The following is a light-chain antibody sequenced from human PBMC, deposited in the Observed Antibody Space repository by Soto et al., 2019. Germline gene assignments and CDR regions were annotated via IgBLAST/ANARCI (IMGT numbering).Light chain of an antibody. CDR2: KAS. J-gene: IGKJ1*01. CDR3: QQYDTYPWT. CDR1: QNINKR. V-gene: IGKV1-5*03. Sequence: DIQMTQSPSTLSASVGDRVTITCRASQNINKRLDGYQQKPGKAPKLLIAKASTLESGVPSRFSGSESGTDFTLTISCLQPDDFATYFCQQYDTYPWTFGQGTTVEIK.